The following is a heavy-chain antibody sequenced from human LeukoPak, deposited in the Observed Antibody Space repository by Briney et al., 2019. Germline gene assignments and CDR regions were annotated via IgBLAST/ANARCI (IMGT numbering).Heavy chain of an antibody. V-gene: IGHV3-23*01. J-gene: IGHJ4*02. D-gene: IGHD3-22*01. CDR1: GFTFSSYA. Sequence: GGSLRLSCAASGFTFSSYAMSWVRQAPGKGLEWVSAISGSGGSTYYADFVKGRFTISRDNSKNTLYLQMNSLRAEDTAVYYCAKDPDYYDSSGQIDYWGQGTLVTVSS. CDR2: ISGSGGST. CDR3: AKDPDYYDSSGQIDY.